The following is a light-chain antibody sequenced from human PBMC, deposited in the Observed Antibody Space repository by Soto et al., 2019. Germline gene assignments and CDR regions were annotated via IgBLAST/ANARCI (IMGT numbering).Light chain of an antibody. CDR1: SGYSNYK. CDR3: GADHGSGSNIVYV. J-gene: IGLJ1*01. CDR2: VGTGGIVG. Sequence: QPVLTQPPSASASLGASVTLTCTLSSGYSNYKVDWYQQRPGKGRRFVMRVGTGGIVGSKGDGIPDRFSVLGSGLNRYLTIKNIQEEDESYYHCGADHGSGSNIVYVFGTGTKLTVL. V-gene: IGLV9-49*01.